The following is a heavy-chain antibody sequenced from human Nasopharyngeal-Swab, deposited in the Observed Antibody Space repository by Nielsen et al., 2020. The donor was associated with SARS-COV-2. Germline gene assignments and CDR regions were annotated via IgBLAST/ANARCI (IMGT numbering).Heavy chain of an antibody. CDR2: ISGRGGST. CDR3: ASPGGSPWFPGVDYYYYYGMDV. V-gene: IGHV3-23*01. D-gene: IGHD6-6*01. J-gene: IGHJ6*02. CDR1: GFTFSSYA. Sequence: GGSLRLSCAASGFTFSSYAMSWVRQAPGKGLEWVSGISGRGGSTYYADSVKGRFTISRDNSKNTLYLQMNSLRAEDTAVYYCASPGGSPWFPGVDYYYYYGMDVWGQGTTVTVSS.